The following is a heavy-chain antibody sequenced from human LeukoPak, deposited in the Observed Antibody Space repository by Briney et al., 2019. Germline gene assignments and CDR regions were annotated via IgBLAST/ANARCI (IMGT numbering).Heavy chain of an antibody. CDR2: IYTSGST. Sequence: SETLSLTCTVSGGSLSSYYWSWIRQPAGKGLEWIGRIYTSGSTNYNPSLKSRVTMSVDTSKNQFSLKLSSVTAADTAVYYCASGYDYVWGSYRLDYWGQGTLVTVSS. CDR3: ASGYDYVWGSYRLDY. CDR1: GGSLSSYY. V-gene: IGHV4-4*07. J-gene: IGHJ4*02. D-gene: IGHD3-16*02.